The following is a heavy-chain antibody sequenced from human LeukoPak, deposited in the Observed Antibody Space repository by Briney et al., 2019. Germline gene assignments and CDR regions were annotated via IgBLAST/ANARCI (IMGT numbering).Heavy chain of an antibody. CDR1: GYSISSGYY. V-gene: IGHV4-38-2*02. Sequence: SETLSLTCTVSGYSISSGYYWGWIRQPPGKGLEWIGSIYHSGSTYYNPSLKSRVTISVDTSKNQFSLKLSSVTAADTAMYYCARDDSGYGKYWGQGTLVTVSS. CDR3: ARDDSGYGKY. D-gene: IGHD5-12*01. CDR2: IYHSGST. J-gene: IGHJ4*02.